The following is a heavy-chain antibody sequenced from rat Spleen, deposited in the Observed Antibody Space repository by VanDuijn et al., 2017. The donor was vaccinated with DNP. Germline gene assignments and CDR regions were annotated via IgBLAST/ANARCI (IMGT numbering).Heavy chain of an antibody. CDR2: IRHDDSGT. Sequence: EVQLVESGGGLVQPGRSLKLSCIASGFTCSDYNMAWVRQAPKKGLEWVATIRHDDSGTYYRDSVKGRFTISRDNAKSTLYLQMDSLRSEETDTYYCKKPGFRYDDNYYNDYYVMDVWGQGASVTVSS. J-gene: IGHJ4*01. CDR3: KKPGFRYDDNYYNDYYVMDV. D-gene: IGHD1-12*02. V-gene: IGHV5-7*01. CDR1: GFTCSDYN.